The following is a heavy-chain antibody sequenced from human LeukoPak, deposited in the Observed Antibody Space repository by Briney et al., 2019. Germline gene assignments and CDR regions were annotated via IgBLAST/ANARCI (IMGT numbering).Heavy chain of an antibody. CDR3: AREGIYCSSTSCYPNDAFDI. CDR2: IYYSGST. J-gene: IGHJ3*02. Sequence: SETLSLTCTVSGGSISSYYWSWIRQPPGKGLEWIGYIYYSGSTNYNPSLKSRVTISVDTSKNQFSLKLSSVTAADTAMYYCAREGIYCSSTSCYPNDAFDIWGQGTMVTVSS. D-gene: IGHD2-2*01. CDR1: GGSISSYY. V-gene: IGHV4-59*01.